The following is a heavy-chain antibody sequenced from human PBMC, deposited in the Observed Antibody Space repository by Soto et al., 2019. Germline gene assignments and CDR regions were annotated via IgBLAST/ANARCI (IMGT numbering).Heavy chain of an antibody. J-gene: IGHJ4*02. Sequence: RIACGTYRLKFRNFAVAWVRQALGEGLEWVSAISGSGDDTFYADSMKGRFTISRDNSKDTLYLQINSLRAEDTAVYYCANPIPKTGTTFGFWGQGTLVTVSS. CDR3: ANPIPKTGTTFGF. CDR1: RLKFRNFA. CDR2: ISGSGDDT. D-gene: IGHD1-1*01. V-gene: IGHV3-23*01.